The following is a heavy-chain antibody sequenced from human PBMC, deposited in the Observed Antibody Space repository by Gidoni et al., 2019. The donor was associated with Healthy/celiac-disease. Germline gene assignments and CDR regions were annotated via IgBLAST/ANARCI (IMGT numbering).Heavy chain of an antibody. Sequence: EVQLLESGGGLVQPGGSLRLSCTASGFTFSRNAMSWVRQAPGKGLEWVSSISGSGRSTYYADSVKGRFTISRDTPKNTQYLQMDSMRAEDTAVYYCANNGGSSGYYYLDYWGQGILVTVSS. CDR2: ISGSGRST. CDR1: GFTFSRNA. J-gene: IGHJ4*02. V-gene: IGHV3-23*01. D-gene: IGHD3-22*01. CDR3: ANNGGSSGYYYLDY.